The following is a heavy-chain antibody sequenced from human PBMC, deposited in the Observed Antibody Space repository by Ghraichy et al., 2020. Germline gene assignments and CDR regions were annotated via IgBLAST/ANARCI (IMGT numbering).Heavy chain of an antibody. Sequence: SETLSLTCTVSGGSISSYYWSWIRQPPGKGLEWIGYICYSGSTNYNPSLKSRVTISVDTSKNQFSLKLSSVTAADTAVYYCARSGSSSWYDLYYYYGMDVWGQGTTVTVSS. CDR1: GGSISSYY. D-gene: IGHD6-13*01. J-gene: IGHJ6*02. V-gene: IGHV4-59*01. CDR3: ARSGSSSWYDLYYYYGMDV. CDR2: ICYSGST.